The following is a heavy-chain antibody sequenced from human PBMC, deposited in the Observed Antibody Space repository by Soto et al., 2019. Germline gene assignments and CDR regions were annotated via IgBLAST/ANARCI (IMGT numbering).Heavy chain of an antibody. CDR2: IHYSGST. CDR3: ASSYYYGSGSFMHLDV. D-gene: IGHD3-10*01. J-gene: IGHJ6*02. Sequence: SETLSLTCSVSGGSISSGEYYWSWIRQSPGKGLEWIGYIHYSGSTYYNPSLKSRVTISVDTSKNQFSLKLRSVTAADTAVYYCASSYYYGSGSFMHLDVWSQGITVTVSS. CDR1: GGSISSGEYY. V-gene: IGHV4-30-4*01.